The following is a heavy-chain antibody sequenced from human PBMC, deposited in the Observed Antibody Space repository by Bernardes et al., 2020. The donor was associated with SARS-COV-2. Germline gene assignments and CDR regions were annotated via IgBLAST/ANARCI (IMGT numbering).Heavy chain of an antibody. CDR2: INPDGTST. V-gene: IGHV3-74*01. J-gene: IGHJ6*02. CDR3: ARAPDCGGGNCYRSSYYYGMDV. D-gene: IGHD2-15*01. CDR1: GFIFNTYW. Sequence: GGSLRLSCAASGFIFNTYWIHWVRQVPGKRLVWVSRINPDGTSTTYADSVKGRFTISRDNAKNTLYLQMNSLRVEDTAVYYCARAPDCGGGNCYRSSYYYGMDVWGQGTTVTVSS.